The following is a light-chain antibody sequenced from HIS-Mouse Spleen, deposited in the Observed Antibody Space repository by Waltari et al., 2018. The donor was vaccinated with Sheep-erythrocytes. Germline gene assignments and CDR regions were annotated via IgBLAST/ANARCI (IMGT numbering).Light chain of an antibody. J-gene: IGLJ1*01. CDR2: DVS. CDR3: SSYTSSSTLDYV. V-gene: IGLV2-14*03. CDR1: SSAVGGYTY. Sequence: QSALTQPASVSGSPGQSITISCTGTSSAVGGYTYVPWYQQHPGKAPKLMIYDVSNRPSGVSNRFSGSKSGNTASLTISGLQAEDEADYYCSSYTSSSTLDYVFGTGTKVTVL.